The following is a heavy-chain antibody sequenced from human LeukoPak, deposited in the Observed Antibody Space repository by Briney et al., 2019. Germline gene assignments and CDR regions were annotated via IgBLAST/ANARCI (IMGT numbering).Heavy chain of an antibody. V-gene: IGHV3-48*03. CDR2: IGSSGTAI. CDR3: ALLAVASDFDY. CDR1: GFPFSIYE. D-gene: IGHD6-19*01. J-gene: IGHJ4*02. Sequence: GGSLRLSCAVSGFPFSIYEMNWVRQAPGKGLEWVSNIGSSGTAIYYADSVKGRFSISRDNAKNSLYLQMNSLRVEDTAVYYCALLAVASDFDYWGQGALVTVSS.